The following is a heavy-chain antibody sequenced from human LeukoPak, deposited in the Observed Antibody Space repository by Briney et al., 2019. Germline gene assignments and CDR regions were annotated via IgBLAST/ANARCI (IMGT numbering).Heavy chain of an antibody. Sequence: PSETLSLTCTVSGGSISSYYWSWIRQPPGKGLEWIGYIYYSGSTNYNPSLKSRVTISVDTSKNQFSLKLSSVTAADTAVYYCARHLRVATIRFFDYWGQGTLVTVSS. CDR3: ARHLRVATIRFFDY. D-gene: IGHD5-12*01. CDR1: GGSISSYY. J-gene: IGHJ4*02. CDR2: IYYSGST. V-gene: IGHV4-59*08.